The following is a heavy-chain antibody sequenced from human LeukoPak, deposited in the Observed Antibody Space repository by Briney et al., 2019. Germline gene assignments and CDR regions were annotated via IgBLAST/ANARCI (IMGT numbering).Heavy chain of an antibody. Sequence: PGGSLRLSCAASGFTFSNYWMGWVRQAPGKGLEWVAFIRFDGSNKYYADSVKGRFTISRDNSKNTLFLQMNSLRAEDTAVYYCARAPMSCSGGYCYYYYYMDVWGKGTTVTISS. CDR3: ARAPMSCSGGYCYYYYYMDV. V-gene: IGHV3-30*02. D-gene: IGHD2-15*01. CDR1: GFTFSNYW. J-gene: IGHJ6*03. CDR2: IRFDGSNK.